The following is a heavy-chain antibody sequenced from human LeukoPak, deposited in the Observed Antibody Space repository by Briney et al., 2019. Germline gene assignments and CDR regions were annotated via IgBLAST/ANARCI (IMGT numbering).Heavy chain of an antibody. CDR2: ISSSSSYI. CDR3: AKAPVTTRSGAYCYPFDY. D-gene: IGHD2-21*01. J-gene: IGHJ4*02. CDR1: GFTFSSYS. Sequence: PGGSLRLSCAASGFTFSSYSMNWVRQAPGKGLEWVSSISSSSSYIYYADSVKGRFTISRDNAKNTLYLQMNRLRAEDAAVYYCAKAPVTTRSGAYCYPFDYWGQGTLVTVSS. V-gene: IGHV3-21*04.